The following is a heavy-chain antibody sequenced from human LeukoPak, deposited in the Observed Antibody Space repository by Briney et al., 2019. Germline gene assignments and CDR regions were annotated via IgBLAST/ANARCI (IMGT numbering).Heavy chain of an antibody. CDR2: IYYSGST. CDR1: GGSISSYY. D-gene: IGHD3-22*01. V-gene: IGHV4-59*01. CDR3: AREGYDSSGYYYPFLYDY. J-gene: IGHJ4*02. Sequence: SETLSLTCTVSGGSISSYYWSWIRQPPGKGLEWIGYIYYSGSTNYNPSLKSRVTISVDTSKNQFSLKLSSATAADTAVYYCAREGYDSSGYYYPFLYDYWGQGTLVTVSS.